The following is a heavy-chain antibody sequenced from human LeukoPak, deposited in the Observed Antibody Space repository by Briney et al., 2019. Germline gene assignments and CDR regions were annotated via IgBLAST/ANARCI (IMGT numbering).Heavy chain of an antibody. D-gene: IGHD3-10*02. Sequence: GGTLRLSCAASGFTFSSYGMSWVRQAPGKGLEWVSGISSSGSTIYYADSVKGRFTISRDNAKNSLYLQMNSLRAEDTAVYYCAELGITMIGGVWGKGTTVTISS. CDR3: AELGITMIGGV. J-gene: IGHJ6*04. CDR2: ISSSGSTI. CDR1: GFTFSSYG. V-gene: IGHV3-48*04.